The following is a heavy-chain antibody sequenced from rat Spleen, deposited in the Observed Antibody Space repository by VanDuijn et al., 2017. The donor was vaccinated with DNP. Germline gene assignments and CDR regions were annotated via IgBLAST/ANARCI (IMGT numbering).Heavy chain of an antibody. D-gene: IGHD1-4*01. CDR3: ARRRLPYWYFDF. J-gene: IGHJ1*01. Sequence: QVQLQQSGAELAKPGSSVKISCKASGYTFTSYYIGWIKQTTGQGLEYIGYINTGSGGTNYNEKFKGKATLTVDKASRTAFMQLSSLTPDDSAVYYCARRRLPYWYFDFWGPGAMVTVSS. CDR2: INTGSGGT. V-gene: IGHV1-43*01. CDR1: GYTFTSYY.